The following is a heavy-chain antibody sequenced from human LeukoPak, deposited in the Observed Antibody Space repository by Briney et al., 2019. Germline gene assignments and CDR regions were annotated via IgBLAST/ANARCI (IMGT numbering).Heavy chain of an antibody. Sequence: PGGSLRLSCAASGFTFNNVWMNWGRQAPGKGLEWDGRIKSKTNGGTTEYAAPVKGRFTILRDDSKNTLYLQMNSLKTEDTAVYYCMLGSGSYDSSDFDYWGQGTLVTVSS. V-gene: IGHV3-15*07. CDR1: GFTFNNVW. CDR2: IKSKTNGGTT. CDR3: MLGSGSYDSSDFDY. J-gene: IGHJ4*02. D-gene: IGHD3-22*01.